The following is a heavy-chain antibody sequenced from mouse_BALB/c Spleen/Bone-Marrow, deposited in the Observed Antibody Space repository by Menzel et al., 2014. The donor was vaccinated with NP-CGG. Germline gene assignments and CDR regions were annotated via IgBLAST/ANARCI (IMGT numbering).Heavy chain of an antibody. CDR3: ARMITAY. V-gene: IGHV14-3*02. J-gene: IGHJ3*01. CDR1: GFNIKDTY. CDR2: IDPANGNT. D-gene: IGHD2-4*01. Sequence: EVQLQESGAELVKPGALVKLSCTASGFNIKDTYMHWVKQRPEQGLEWIGRIDPANGNTKYDPKFQGKATITADTSSNTACLQLSSLTSEDTAVYYCARMITAYWGQGTLVTVSA.